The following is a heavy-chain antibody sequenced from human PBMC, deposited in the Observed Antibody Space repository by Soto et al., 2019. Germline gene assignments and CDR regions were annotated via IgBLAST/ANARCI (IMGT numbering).Heavy chain of an antibody. J-gene: IGHJ6*02. Sequence: SETLSLTCAVSGYSISSGYYWGWIRQPPGKGLEWIGIIYHAGSSYYNPSLKSRATISVDTSKNQFSLRLNSVTAADTAVYYCARGNGPYGMDVWGQGTTVTVSS. CDR1: GYSISSGYY. CDR3: ARGNGPYGMDV. CDR2: IYHAGSS. D-gene: IGHD2-8*01. V-gene: IGHV4-38-2*01.